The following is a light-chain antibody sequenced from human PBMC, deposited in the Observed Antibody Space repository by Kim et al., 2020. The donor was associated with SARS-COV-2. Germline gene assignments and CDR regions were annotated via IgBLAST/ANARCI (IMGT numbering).Light chain of an antibody. Sequence: ASPGERITITCRASQDIRSYLAWYQQKPGKAPNLLIYAASTLRSGVPSRFSGSRSGTDFTLTISWLQSEDFATYYCQQYSSYPITFGQGTRLEIK. CDR1: QDIRSY. CDR3: QQYSSYPIT. CDR2: AAS. J-gene: IGKJ5*01. V-gene: IGKV1-8*01.